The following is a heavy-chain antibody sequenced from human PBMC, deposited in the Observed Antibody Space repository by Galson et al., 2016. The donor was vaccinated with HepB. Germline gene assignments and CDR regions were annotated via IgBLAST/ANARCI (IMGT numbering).Heavy chain of an antibody. J-gene: IGHJ4*02. Sequence: LRLSCAASGFTVSSNYLSWVRQAPGKGLEWIGYIYYSGSTYYTPSLKSRVTISADTSTNEFSLKLSSVTAADTAVYYCAGGYCSGGSCYFDSWGQGTLVTGSS. V-gene: IGHV4-59*06. CDR1: GFTVSSNY. CDR3: AGGYCSGGSCYFDS. D-gene: IGHD2-15*01. CDR2: IYYSGST.